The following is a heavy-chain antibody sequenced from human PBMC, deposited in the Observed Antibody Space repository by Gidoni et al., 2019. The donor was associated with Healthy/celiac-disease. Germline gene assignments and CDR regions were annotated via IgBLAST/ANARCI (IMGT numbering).Heavy chain of an antibody. V-gene: IGHV3-49*03. CDR3: TRGSFLPGVVAYGMDV. Sequence: EVQLVESGGGLVQPGRSLRLSCTASGFTFGDYALSWFRQAPGKGLEWVGFIRSKAYGGTTEYAASVKGRFTISRDDSKSIAYLQMNSLKTEDTAVYYCTRGSFLPGVVAYGMDVWGQGTTVTVSS. CDR2: IRSKAYGGTT. J-gene: IGHJ6*02. CDR1: GFTFGDYA. D-gene: IGHD3-3*01.